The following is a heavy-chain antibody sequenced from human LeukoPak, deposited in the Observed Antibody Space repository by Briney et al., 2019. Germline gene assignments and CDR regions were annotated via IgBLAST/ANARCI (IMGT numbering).Heavy chain of an antibody. CDR3: ARDNSVGDYAWWFDP. V-gene: IGHV1-46*01. D-gene: IGHD1-26*01. CDR2: ISPSGGST. Sequence: EASVKVSCKAFGYTFTGYWMHWVRQAPGQGPEWMGVISPSGGSTIYAQKFKGRVTLTRDMSTSTDYLELSSLRSEDTAVYYCARDNSVGDYAWWFDPWGQGTLVTVSS. J-gene: IGHJ5*02. CDR1: GYTFTGYW.